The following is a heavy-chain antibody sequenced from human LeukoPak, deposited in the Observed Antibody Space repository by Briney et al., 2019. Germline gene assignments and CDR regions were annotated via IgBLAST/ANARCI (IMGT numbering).Heavy chain of an antibody. CDR1: GYTFTGYY. CDR2: INPNSGGT. J-gene: IGHJ4*02. D-gene: IGHD2-15*01. Sequence: GASVKVSCKASGYTFTGYYMHWVRQAPGQGLEWMGWINPNSGGTNYAQKFQGRVTMTRDTSISTAYMELSRLRSDETAVYYCARVGYCSGGSCPYFDYWGQGTLVTVSS. CDR3: ARVGYCSGGSCPYFDY. V-gene: IGHV1-2*02.